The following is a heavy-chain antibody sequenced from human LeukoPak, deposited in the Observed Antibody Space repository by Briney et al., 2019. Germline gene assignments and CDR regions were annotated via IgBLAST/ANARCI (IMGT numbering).Heavy chain of an antibody. Sequence: ASVTVSCTASGYTFTGYYMHWVRQAPGQGLEWMGWINPNSGGTNYAQKFQGRVTMTRDTSISTAYMELSRLRSDDTAVYYCARDYSGSYYWFDYWGQGTLVTVSS. CDR1: GYTFTGYY. CDR2: INPNSGGT. D-gene: IGHD1-26*01. V-gene: IGHV1-2*02. CDR3: ARDYSGSYYWFDY. J-gene: IGHJ4*02.